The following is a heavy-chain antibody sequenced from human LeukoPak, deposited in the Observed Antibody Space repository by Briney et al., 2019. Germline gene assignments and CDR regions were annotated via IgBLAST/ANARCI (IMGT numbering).Heavy chain of an antibody. V-gene: IGHV4-38-2*02. CDR2: IYHSGST. J-gene: IGHJ4*02. D-gene: IGHD3-10*01. CDR3: ARRLSRPSYYGSGTYVDY. Sequence: SETLSLTCTVSGYSISSGFYWGWIRQPPGKGLECIGSIYHSGSTYYNPSLKSRVTISVDTSKNQFSLNLSSVTAADTVMYYCARRLSRPSYYGSGTYVDYWGQGTLVTVSS. CDR1: GYSISSGFY.